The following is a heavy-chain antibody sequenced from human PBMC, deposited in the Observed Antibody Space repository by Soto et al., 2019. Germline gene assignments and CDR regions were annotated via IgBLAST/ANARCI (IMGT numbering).Heavy chain of an antibody. J-gene: IGHJ2*01. V-gene: IGHV3-23*01. CDR3: ATVDRGSLRFLEWFPDWYFDL. Sequence: GGSLRLSCAASGFTFSSYAMSWVRQAPGKGLEWVSAISGSGGSTYYADSVKGRFTISRDNSKNTLYLQMNSLRAEDTAVYYCATVDRGSLRFLEWFPDWYFDLWGRGTLVTVSS. D-gene: IGHD3-3*01. CDR2: ISGSGGST. CDR1: GFTFSSYA.